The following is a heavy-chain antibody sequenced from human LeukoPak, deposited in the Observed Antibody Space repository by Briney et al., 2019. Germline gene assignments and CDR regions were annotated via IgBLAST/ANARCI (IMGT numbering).Heavy chain of an antibody. Sequence: GGSLRLSCAASGFTFNIAWMSWVRQVPGKGLEWIGRIRSRADGGTTDYAAPVHGRFTVSRDDSKNTLYLQMNSLKTEDTAVYYCSTDKKVTPGAVPLAYWGQGTLVTVSS. CDR3: STDKKVTPGAVPLAY. V-gene: IGHV3-15*01. D-gene: IGHD2-2*01. CDR1: GFTFNIAW. J-gene: IGHJ4*02. CDR2: IRSRADGGTT.